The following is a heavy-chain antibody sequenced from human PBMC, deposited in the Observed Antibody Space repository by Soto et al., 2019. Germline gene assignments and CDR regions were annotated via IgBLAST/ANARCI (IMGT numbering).Heavy chain of an antibody. CDR3: ARGPGYYYDSSGYHFDY. J-gene: IGHJ4*02. CDR2: IIPIFGTA. Sequence: GASVKVSCKASGGTFSSYAISWVRQAPGQGLEWMGGIIPIFGTANYAQKFQGRVTITADESTSTAYMELSSLRSEDTAVYYCARGPGYYYDSSGYHFDYWGQGTLVTVSS. V-gene: IGHV1-69*13. D-gene: IGHD3-22*01. CDR1: GGTFSSYA.